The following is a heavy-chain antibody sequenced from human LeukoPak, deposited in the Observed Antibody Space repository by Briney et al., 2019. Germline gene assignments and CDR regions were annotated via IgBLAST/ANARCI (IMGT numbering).Heavy chain of an antibody. D-gene: IGHD1-26*01. CDR2: ISSSGST. CDR3: ARDRVGATGYYYYYMDV. V-gene: IGHV4-61*02. CDR1: GDSISSGDYY. Sequence: SEALSLTCTVSGDSISSGDYYWSWIRQPAGKGLEWIGRISSSGSTNYNPSLKSRVTMSVDTSKNQFSLKLSSVAAADTAVYYCARDRVGATGYYYYYMDVWGKGTTVTISS. J-gene: IGHJ6*03.